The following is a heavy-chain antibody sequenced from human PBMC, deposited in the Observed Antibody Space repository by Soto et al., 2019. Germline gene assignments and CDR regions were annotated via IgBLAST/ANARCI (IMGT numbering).Heavy chain of an antibody. CDR3: ARAFGDSNMGIDY. Sequence: SETLSLTCTVSGGSISNYYWSWIRQPPGKGLEWIGYIYYSGSTNYNPSLKGRVTISVDTSKNQFSLKLSSVTAADTAVYYCARAFGDSNMGIDYWGQGTLVTVSS. CDR2: IYYSGST. CDR1: GGSISNYY. J-gene: IGHJ4*02. D-gene: IGHD4-17*01. V-gene: IGHV4-59*01.